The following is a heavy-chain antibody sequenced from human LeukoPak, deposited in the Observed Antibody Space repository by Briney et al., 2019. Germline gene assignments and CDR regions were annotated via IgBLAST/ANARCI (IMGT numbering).Heavy chain of an antibody. D-gene: IGHD6-13*01. J-gene: IGHJ4*02. Sequence: SETLSLTCTVSGGSISSSSYYWGWIRQPPGKGLEWIGSIYYSGSTYYNPSLKSRVTISVGTSKNQFSLKLSSVTAADTAVYYCARLGFIAAAEDYWGQGTLVTVSS. CDR3: ARLGFIAAAEDY. CDR1: GGSISSSSYY. CDR2: IYYSGST. V-gene: IGHV4-39*01.